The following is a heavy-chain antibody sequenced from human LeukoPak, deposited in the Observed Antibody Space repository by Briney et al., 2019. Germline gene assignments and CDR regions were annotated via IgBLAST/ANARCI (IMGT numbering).Heavy chain of an antibody. D-gene: IGHD3-22*01. V-gene: IGHV3-53*01. CDR2: IYSGGST. CDR3: AKRGDDSSGYYYGFSFAGSYAFDI. CDR1: GFTVSSNY. J-gene: IGHJ3*02. Sequence: GGSLRLSCAASGFTVSSNYMSWVRQAPGKGLEWVSVIYSGGSTYYADSVKGRFTISRDNSKNTLYLQMNSLRAEDTAVYYCAKRGDDSSGYYYGFSFAGSYAFDIWGQGTMVTVSS.